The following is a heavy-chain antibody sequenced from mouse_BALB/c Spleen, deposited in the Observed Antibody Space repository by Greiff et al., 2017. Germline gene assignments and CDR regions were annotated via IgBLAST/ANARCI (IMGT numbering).Heavy chain of an antibody. J-gene: IGHJ2*01. CDR3: ARYDGYSYYFDY. D-gene: IGHD2-3*01. CDR1: GFTFSSYA. V-gene: IGHV5-6-5*01. CDR2: ISSGGST. Sequence: EVMLVESGGGLVKPGGSLKLSCAASGFTFSSYAMSWVRQTPEKRLEWVASISSGGSTYYPDSVKGRFTISRDNARNILYLQMSSLRSEDTAMYYCARYDGYSYYFDYWGQGTTLTVSS.